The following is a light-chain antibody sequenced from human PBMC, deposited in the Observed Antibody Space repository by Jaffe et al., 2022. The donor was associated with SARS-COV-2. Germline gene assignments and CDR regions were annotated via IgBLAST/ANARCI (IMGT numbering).Light chain of an antibody. V-gene: IGLV1-44*01. J-gene: IGLJ3*02. CDR3: AAWDDSLDAWV. CDR1: SSNIGSKT. Sequence: QSVLTQPPSASGTPGQRVTISCSGSSSNIGSKTVNWYRQLPGTAPKLLIYSNNQRPSGVPDRFSGSRSGTSASLAISGLQSEDEGDYYCAAWDDSLDAWVFGGGTKLTVL. CDR2: SNN.